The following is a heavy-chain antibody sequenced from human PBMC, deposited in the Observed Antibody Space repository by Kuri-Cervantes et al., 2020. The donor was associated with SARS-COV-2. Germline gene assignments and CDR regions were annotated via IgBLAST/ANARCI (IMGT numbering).Heavy chain of an antibody. V-gene: IGHV4-34*01. D-gene: IGHD2-21*02. Sequence: SETLSLTCAVYGGSFSGYYWSWIRQPPGKGREWIGEINDSGSTNYNPSLKSRVTISVDTSKNQFSLKLSSVTAADTAVYYCARDPFDCGGDCYLGEVDYWGQGTLVTVSS. CDR1: GGSFSGYY. CDR3: ARDPFDCGGDCYLGEVDY. J-gene: IGHJ4*02. CDR2: INDSGST.